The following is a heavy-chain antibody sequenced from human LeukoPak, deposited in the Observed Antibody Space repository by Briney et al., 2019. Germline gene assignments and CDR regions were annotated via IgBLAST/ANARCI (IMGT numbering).Heavy chain of an antibody. Sequence: SETLSLTCTVSGGSISSGDFYWSWIRQHPGKGLEWIGYIYHSGSTYHNPSLKSRVTISVDTSKNQFSLKLSSVTAADTAEYYCARYYYYDTSGHYYFDYWGQGTLVTVSS. J-gene: IGHJ4*02. CDR3: ARYYYYDTSGHYYFDY. D-gene: IGHD3-22*01. CDR1: GGSISSGDFY. V-gene: IGHV4-31*03. CDR2: IYHSGST.